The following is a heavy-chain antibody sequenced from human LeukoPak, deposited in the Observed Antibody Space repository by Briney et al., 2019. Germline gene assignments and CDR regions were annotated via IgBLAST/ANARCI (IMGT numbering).Heavy chain of an antibody. CDR2: IYSGGST. J-gene: IGHJ2*01. CDR1: GFTVSSNY. V-gene: IGHV3-53*01. CDR3: ARDRAAVPYWYFDL. Sequence: GGSLRLSCAASGFTVSSNYMSWVRQAPGKGLEWVSVIYSGGSTYYADSVKGRFTISGGNSKNTLYLQMNSLRAEDKAVYYCARDRAAVPYWYFDLWGRGTLVTVSS. D-gene: IGHD6-13*01.